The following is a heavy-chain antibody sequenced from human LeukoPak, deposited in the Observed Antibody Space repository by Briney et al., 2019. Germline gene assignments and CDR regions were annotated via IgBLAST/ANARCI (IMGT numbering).Heavy chain of an antibody. CDR2: LYYSGGT. V-gene: IGHV4-59*01. CDR3: ARAGSGYSFDY. J-gene: IGHJ4*02. D-gene: IGHD3-22*01. CDR1: GGAISTYY. Sequence: SETMSLTCTVSGGAISTYYWSWIRQPPGKGLECIGYLYYSGGTNYNPSLRSRVTISVDTSKNQFSLKLSSVAAADTAVYYCARAGSGYSFDYWGQGTLVPVSS.